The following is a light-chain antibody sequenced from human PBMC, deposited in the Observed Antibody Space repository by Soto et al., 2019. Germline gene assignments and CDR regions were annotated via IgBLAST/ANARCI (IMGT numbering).Light chain of an antibody. CDR1: QSVDSY. V-gene: IGKV3-15*01. CDR3: YQYSKVRPWM. J-gene: IGKJ1*01. CDR2: GTS. Sequence: EIVMTQSPATLSVSPGERATLSCRASQSVDSYLAWYQQKPGQATRLLIYGTSTRATSISARFSCRGSGTEFTLTLSSLQSDDFAVYYCYQYSKVRPWMLVQGTKVEI.